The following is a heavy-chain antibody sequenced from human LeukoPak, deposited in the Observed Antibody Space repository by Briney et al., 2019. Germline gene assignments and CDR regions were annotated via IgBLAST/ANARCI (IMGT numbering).Heavy chain of an antibody. V-gene: IGHV4-59*01. J-gene: IGHJ4*02. Sequence: PSETLSLTCTVSGGSISSYYWSWIRQPPGKGLEWIGYIYYSGSTNYNPSLKSRVTISVDTSKKQFSLKLSSVTAADTAVYYCARGGGGYPFDYWGQGTLVTVSS. CDR3: ARGGGGYPFDY. CDR2: IYYSGST. CDR1: GGSISSYY. D-gene: IGHD5-24*01.